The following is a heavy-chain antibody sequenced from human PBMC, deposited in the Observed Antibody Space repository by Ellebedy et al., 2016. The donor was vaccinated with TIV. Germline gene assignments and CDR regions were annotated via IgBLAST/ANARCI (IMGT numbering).Heavy chain of an antibody. V-gene: IGHV3-11*06. Sequence: GESLKISCAASGFKFSDYQMSWIRQAPGKGLEWVSYITSSSNTNYADSVKGRFTISRDNAKNSLYLQMNSLRVEETAVYYCARDSDFSSSWYGNAFDIWGQGTMVTVSS. J-gene: IGHJ3*02. D-gene: IGHD6-13*01. CDR2: ITSSSNT. CDR1: GFKFSDYQ. CDR3: ARDSDFSSSWYGNAFDI.